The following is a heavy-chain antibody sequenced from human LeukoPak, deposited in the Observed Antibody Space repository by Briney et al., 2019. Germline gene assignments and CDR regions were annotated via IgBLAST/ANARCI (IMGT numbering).Heavy chain of an antibody. J-gene: IGHJ6*02. D-gene: IGHD4-17*01. CDR3: AKDSDYGDRYCYYGMDV. Sequence: GGSLRLSCAASGFTFDDYAMHWVRQAPGKGLEWVSGISWNSGSIGYADSVKGRFTISRDNAKNSLYLQMNSLRAEDTALYYCAKDSDYGDRYCYYGMDVWGQGTTVTVSS. CDR1: GFTFDDYA. V-gene: IGHV3-9*01. CDR2: ISWNSGSI.